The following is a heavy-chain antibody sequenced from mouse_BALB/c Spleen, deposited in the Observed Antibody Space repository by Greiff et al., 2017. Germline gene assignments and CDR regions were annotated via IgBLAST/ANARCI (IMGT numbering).Heavy chain of an antibody. Sequence: EVKLMESGGGLVKPGGSLRLSCATSGFTFTDYYMSWVSQPPGKALEWLGFIRNKANGYTTEYSASVKGRFTISRDNSQSILYLQMNTLRAEDSATYYCARGGGYYYGAMDYWGQGTSVTVSS. CDR1: GFTFTDYY. J-gene: IGHJ4*01. V-gene: IGHV7-3*02. CDR2: IRNKANGYTT. D-gene: IGHD2-1*01. CDR3: ARGGGYYYGAMDY.